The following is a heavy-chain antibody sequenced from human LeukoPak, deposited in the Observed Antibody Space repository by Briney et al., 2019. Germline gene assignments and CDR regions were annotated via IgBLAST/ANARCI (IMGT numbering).Heavy chain of an antibody. CDR1: GGSISSRDYY. CDR3: ARHHYGSGTYYIDY. D-gene: IGHD3-10*01. J-gene: IGHJ4*02. Sequence: PSKTLSLTCTVSGGSISSRDYYWAWIRQPPGKKLEWIGSIYYSGTTHYNLPLKSRVTISVDTSKNQFSLKMSSVTAADTAVYYCARHHYGSGTYYIDYWGQGTLVTVSS. V-gene: IGHV4-39*01. CDR2: IYYSGTT.